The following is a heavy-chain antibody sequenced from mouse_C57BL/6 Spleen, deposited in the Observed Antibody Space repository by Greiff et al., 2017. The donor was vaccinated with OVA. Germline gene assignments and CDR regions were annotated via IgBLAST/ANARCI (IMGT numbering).Heavy chain of an antibody. CDR2: INPSTGGT. J-gene: IGHJ1*03. CDR1: GYSFTGYY. Sequence: EVKLVESGPELVKPGASVKISCKASGYSFTGYYMNWVKQSPEKSLEWIGEINPSTGGTTYNQKFKAKATLTVDKSSSTAYMQLKSLTSEDSAVYYCARPDWYFDVWGTGTTVTVSS. CDR3: ARPDWYFDV. V-gene: IGHV1-42*01.